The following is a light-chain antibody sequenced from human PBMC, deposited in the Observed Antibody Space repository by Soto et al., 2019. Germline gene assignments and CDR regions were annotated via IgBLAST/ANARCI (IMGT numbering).Light chain of an antibody. Sequence: DIQMTQSPSTLSASVGDRVTITCRASQSISSWLAWYQQKPGKAPKLLIYKASGLESGVPSRFSGSGSGTEFTLTISSLQPDDFATYYCQQYNSYVWTFGQGTKVDIK. CDR2: KAS. CDR3: QQYNSYVWT. J-gene: IGKJ1*01. CDR1: QSISSW. V-gene: IGKV1-5*03.